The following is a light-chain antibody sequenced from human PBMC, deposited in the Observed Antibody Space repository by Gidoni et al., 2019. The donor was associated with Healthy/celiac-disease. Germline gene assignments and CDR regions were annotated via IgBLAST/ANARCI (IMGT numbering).Light chain of an antibody. V-gene: IGKV1-39*01. Sequence: DFQMTQSPSSLSASVGDRVTITCRASQSISSYLNWYQQKPGKAPKLLIYAASSLQSGVPSRCSGSGSGTDFTLTISSLQPEDFATYYCQQSSRTFGQGTKVEIK. CDR3: QQSSRT. CDR1: QSISSY. CDR2: AAS. J-gene: IGKJ1*01.